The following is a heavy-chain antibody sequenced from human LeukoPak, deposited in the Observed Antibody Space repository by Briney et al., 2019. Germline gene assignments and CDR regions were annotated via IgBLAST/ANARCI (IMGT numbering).Heavy chain of an antibody. CDR3: ASAGGYGSGSYSNY. CDR1: GGSFSGYY. V-gene: IGHV4-34*01. CDR2: INHSGST. D-gene: IGHD3-10*01. J-gene: IGHJ4*02. Sequence: SETLSLTCAVYGGSFSGYYWSWIRQPPGKGLEWIGEINHSGSTNYNPSLKSRVTMSVDTSKNQFSLKLSSVTAADTAVYYCASAGGYGSGSYSNYWGQGTLVAVSS.